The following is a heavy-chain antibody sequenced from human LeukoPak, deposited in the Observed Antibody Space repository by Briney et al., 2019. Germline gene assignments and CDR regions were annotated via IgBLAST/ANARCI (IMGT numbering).Heavy chain of an antibody. V-gene: IGHV4-39*07. J-gene: IGHJ5*02. CDR1: GGSISSSSYY. CDR2: IYHSGST. CDR3: AAPRGYDSSGYYYDGNWFDP. Sequence: PSETLSLTCTVSGGSISSSSYYWGWIRQPPGKGLEWIGSIYHSGSTYYNPSLKSRVTISVDTSKNQFSLKLSSVTAADTAVYYCAAPRGYDSSGYYYDGNWFDPWGQGTLVTVSS. D-gene: IGHD3-22*01.